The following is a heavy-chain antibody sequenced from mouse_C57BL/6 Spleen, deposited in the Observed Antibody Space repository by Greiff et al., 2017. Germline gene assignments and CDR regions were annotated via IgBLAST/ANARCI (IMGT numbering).Heavy chain of an antibody. D-gene: IGHD1-1*01. CDR2: IHPNSGST. Sequence: VQLQQPGAELVKPGASVKLSCKASGYTFTSYWMHWVKQRPGQGLEWIGMIHPNSGSTNYNEKFKSKATLTVDKSSSTAYMQLSSLTSEDSAVYYCARDYGSWYFDYWGQGTTLTVSS. CDR3: ARDYGSWYFDY. CDR1: GYTFTSYW. J-gene: IGHJ2*01. V-gene: IGHV1-64*01.